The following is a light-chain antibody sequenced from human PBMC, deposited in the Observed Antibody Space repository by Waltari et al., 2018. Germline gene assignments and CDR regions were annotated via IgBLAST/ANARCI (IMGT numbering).Light chain of an antibody. CDR1: SRDVGGYYY. CDR3: CSYAASKSFV. Sequence: QSALTQPPSASGSPGQSVTISCTGTSRDVGGYYYVSWYQQHPGKVPKLLIHEINKRPSGVPDWFSGSKSGNTASLTVSGLQAEDEADYFCCSYAASKSFVFGTGTRVTVL. CDR2: EIN. J-gene: IGLJ1*01. V-gene: IGLV2-8*01.